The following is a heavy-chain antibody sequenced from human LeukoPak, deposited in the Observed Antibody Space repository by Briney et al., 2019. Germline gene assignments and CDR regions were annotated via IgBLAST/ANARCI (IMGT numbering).Heavy chain of an antibody. J-gene: IGHJ6*02. CDR3: ARNVGYYYGMDV. CDR2: IYTSGST. D-gene: IGHD3-16*01. V-gene: IGHV4-4*09. CDR1: GGSISSYY. Sequence: SETLSLTCTVSGGSISSYYWSWIRQPPGKGLEWIGYIYTSGSTNYNPSLKSRVTISVDTSKNQFSLKLSSVTAADTAVYYCARNVGYYYGMDVWGQGTTVTVSS.